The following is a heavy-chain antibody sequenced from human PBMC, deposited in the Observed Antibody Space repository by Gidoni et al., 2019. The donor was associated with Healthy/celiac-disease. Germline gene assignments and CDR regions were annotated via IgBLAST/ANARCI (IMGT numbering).Heavy chain of an antibody. CDR1: GFNFSSYA. CDR2: ISDDGSNK. CDR3: ARDADVDTADAPLDY. J-gene: IGHJ4*02. Sequence: QVQLVESGGGVVQPGRSLRLSCAASGFNFSSYAMHLVRQAPGKGLEWVAVISDDGSNKYYADSVKGRCTISRDNSKNTLYLQMNSLRAEDTAVYYCARDADVDTADAPLDYWGQGTLITVSS. D-gene: IGHD5-18*01. V-gene: IGHV3-30*01.